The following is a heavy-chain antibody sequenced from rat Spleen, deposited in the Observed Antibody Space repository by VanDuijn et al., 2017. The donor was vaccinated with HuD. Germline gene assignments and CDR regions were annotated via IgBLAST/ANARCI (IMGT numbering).Heavy chain of an antibody. J-gene: IGHJ2*01. CDR3: TRGGYFRH. D-gene: IGHD2-5*01. Sequence: EVQLVESGGGLVQPGRSMKLSCAASGLNFSDYYMAWVRQAPKKGLEWVASISHEGSSTYYGDSVKGRFTISRDTAQNTLYLQMNSPTSEDTATYYCTRGGYFRHWGQGVMVTVSS. V-gene: IGHV5-22*01. CDR2: ISHEGSST. CDR1: GLNFSDYY.